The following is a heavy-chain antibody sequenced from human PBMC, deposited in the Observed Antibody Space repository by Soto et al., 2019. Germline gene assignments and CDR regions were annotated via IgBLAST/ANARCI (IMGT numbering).Heavy chain of an antibody. CDR3: ATEGAKLRYSSSWYNWDFDY. CDR1: GYTLTELS. D-gene: IGHD6-13*01. J-gene: IGHJ4*02. Sequence: PVNLSCKVSGYTLTELSMHWVRQAPGKGLEWMGGFDPEDGETIYAQKFQGRVTMTEDTSTDTAYMELSSLRSEDTAVYYCATEGAKLRYSSSWYNWDFDYWGQGTLVTVSS. CDR2: FDPEDGET. V-gene: IGHV1-24*01.